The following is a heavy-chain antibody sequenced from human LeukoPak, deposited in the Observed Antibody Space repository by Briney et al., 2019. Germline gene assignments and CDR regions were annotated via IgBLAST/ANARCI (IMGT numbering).Heavy chain of an antibody. D-gene: IGHD2-15*01. CDR3: ARAPSGYCSGGSCYSGWFDP. V-gene: IGHV3-30*03. CDR2: ISYDGSNK. Sequence: GTSLRLSCAASGFTFSSYGMHWVRQAPGKGLEWVAVISYDGSNKYYADSVKGRFTISRDNAKNSLYLQMNSLRAEDTAVYYCARAPSGYCSGGSCYSGWFDPWGQGTLVTVSS. CDR1: GFTFSSYG. J-gene: IGHJ5*02.